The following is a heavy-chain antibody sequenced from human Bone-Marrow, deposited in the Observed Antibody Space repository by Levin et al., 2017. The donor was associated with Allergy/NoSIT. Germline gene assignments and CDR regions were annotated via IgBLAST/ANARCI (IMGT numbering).Heavy chain of an antibody. Sequence: QAGGSLRLSCVVSGFTFSSYSLNWVRQAPGKGLEWVADIKQDGGKTYSVASVKGRFTVSRDNAKNSLYLQMNSLRAADTAVYYYANYIEGEGRYDSWGQGTLVTVSS. J-gene: IGHJ4*02. CDR2: IKQDGGKT. CDR3: ANYIEGEGRYDS. V-gene: IGHV3-7*01. D-gene: IGHD3-16*02. CDR1: GFTFSSYS.